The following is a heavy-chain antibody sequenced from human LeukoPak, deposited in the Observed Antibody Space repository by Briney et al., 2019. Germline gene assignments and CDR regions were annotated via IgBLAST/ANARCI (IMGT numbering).Heavy chain of an antibody. CDR2: INSDGSST. CDR3: ATSRTFDY. Sequence: PGGSLRLSCAASGFTFSSYWMHWVRQAPGKGLGWVSRINSDGSSTSYADSVKGRFTISRDNAKNTVYLQMNSLRAEDTAVYYCATSRTFDYWGQGTLVTVSS. J-gene: IGHJ4*02. CDR1: GFTFSSYW. V-gene: IGHV3-74*01. D-gene: IGHD2-8*01.